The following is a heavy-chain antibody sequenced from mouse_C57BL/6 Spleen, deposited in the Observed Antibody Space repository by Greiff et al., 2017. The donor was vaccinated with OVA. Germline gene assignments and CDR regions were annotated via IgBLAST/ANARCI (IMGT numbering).Heavy chain of an antibody. CDR2: IDPSDSYT. Sequence: QVQLQQPGAELVRPGTSVKLSCKASGYTFTSYWMHWVKQRPGQGLEWIGVIDPSDSYTNYNQKFKGKATLTVDTSSSTAYMQLSSLTSEDAAVYYCARVWDVGGYYYAMDYWGQGTSVTVSS. J-gene: IGHJ4*01. V-gene: IGHV1-59*01. D-gene: IGHD4-1*01. CDR1: GYTFTSYW. CDR3: ARVWDVGGYYYAMDY.